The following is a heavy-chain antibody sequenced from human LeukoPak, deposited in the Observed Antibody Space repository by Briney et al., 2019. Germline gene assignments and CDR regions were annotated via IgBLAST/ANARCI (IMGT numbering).Heavy chain of an antibody. CDR3: AKAAYGDYVNWFDP. Sequence: GRSLRLSCAASGFTFDDYATHWVRQAPGKGLGWVSGISWNSGSIGYADSVKGRFTISRDNAKNSLYLQMNSLRAEDTALYYCAKAAYGDYVNWFDPWGQGILVIVSS. D-gene: IGHD4-17*01. V-gene: IGHV3-9*01. J-gene: IGHJ5*02. CDR1: GFTFDDYA. CDR2: ISWNSGSI.